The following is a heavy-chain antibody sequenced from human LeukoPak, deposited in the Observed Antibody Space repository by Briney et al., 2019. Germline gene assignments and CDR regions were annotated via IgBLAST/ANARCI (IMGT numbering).Heavy chain of an antibody. J-gene: IGHJ4*02. Sequence: GGSLRLSCATSGFTFSHYGMHWVRQAPGRGLDWVAHIRYDESDKYYADSVKGRFTISRDISKNTVYLQMNSLRVEDTAVYYCAKDFNWAFDHWGQGTLVTVSS. CDR3: AKDFNWAFDH. CDR2: IRYDESDK. V-gene: IGHV3-30*02. CDR1: GFTFSHYG. D-gene: IGHD1-1*01.